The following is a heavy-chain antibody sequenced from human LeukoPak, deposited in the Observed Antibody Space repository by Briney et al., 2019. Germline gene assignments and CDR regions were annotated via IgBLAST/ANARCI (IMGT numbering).Heavy chain of an antibody. J-gene: IGHJ6*02. Sequence: PSETLSLTCTVSGGSISYYYWSWIRQSPGKGLEWIGYIYYSGTSNYNPSLKSRVTISVDTSKNQFSLQLRSVTAADTAVYYCAREDPQTTVPEGMDVWGQGTTVTVSS. V-gene: IGHV4-59*01. CDR3: AREDPQTTVPEGMDV. D-gene: IGHD4-17*01. CDR2: IYYSGTS. CDR1: GGSISYYY.